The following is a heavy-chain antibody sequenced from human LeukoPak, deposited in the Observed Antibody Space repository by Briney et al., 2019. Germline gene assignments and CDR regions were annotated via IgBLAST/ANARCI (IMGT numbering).Heavy chain of an antibody. CDR2: FDPEDGET. J-gene: IGHJ4*02. D-gene: IGHD3-16*02. Sequence: GASVKVSCKVSGYTLTELSMHWVGQAPGKGREWMGGFDPEDGETVYERRFQGRVTMTEHKSTDTAYMELSSLRSEDTAVYYCATGSLRLGEFSLGYWGQGTLVTVSS. V-gene: IGHV1-24*01. CDR1: GYTLTELS. CDR3: ATGSLRLGEFSLGY.